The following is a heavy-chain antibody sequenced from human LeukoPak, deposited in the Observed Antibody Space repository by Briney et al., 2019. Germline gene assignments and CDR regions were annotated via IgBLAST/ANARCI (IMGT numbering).Heavy chain of an antibody. V-gene: IGHV2-5*02. D-gene: IGHD1-1*01. CDR1: GFSLNTGGVG. Sequence: ESGPTLVKPTQTLTLTCTFSGFSLNTGGVGVGWIRQPPGKALEWLALIYWDDDKRYSPSLKSRLTITKDTSKNQVVLTMTNMDPVDTATYYCAYTLNTGFSDYWGQGTLVTVSS. J-gene: IGHJ4*02. CDR2: IYWDDDK. CDR3: AYTLNTGFSDY.